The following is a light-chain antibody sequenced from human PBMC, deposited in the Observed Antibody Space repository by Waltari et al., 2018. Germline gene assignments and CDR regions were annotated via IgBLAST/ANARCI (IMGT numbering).Light chain of an antibody. CDR2: DSS. J-gene: IGKJ4*01. Sequence: EIVLTQSPATLSLSPGERATLSCRASQSVSTYLAWYQQRPGQPPRLLIYDSSSRATGIPTRFSGSGSETDFTLTISSLEPDDFAVYYCQQRYKWPLTFGGGSKVEI. V-gene: IGKV3-11*01. CDR1: QSVSTY. CDR3: QQRYKWPLT.